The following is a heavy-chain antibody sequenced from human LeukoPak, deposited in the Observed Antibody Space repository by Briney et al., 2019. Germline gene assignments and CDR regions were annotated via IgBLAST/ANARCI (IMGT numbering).Heavy chain of an antibody. Sequence: GESLRLSCAASGFTFSSYAMSWVRQVPGKGLEGVSVISGSGGSTYYADSVKGRFTISRDNSKKTLYLQMNSLRAEDTAVYYCAKKGLGFYPSGMDVWGQGTTVTVSS. CDR1: GFTFSSYA. V-gene: IGHV3-23*01. J-gene: IGHJ6*02. CDR2: ISGSGGST. D-gene: IGHD1-26*01. CDR3: AKKGLGFYPSGMDV.